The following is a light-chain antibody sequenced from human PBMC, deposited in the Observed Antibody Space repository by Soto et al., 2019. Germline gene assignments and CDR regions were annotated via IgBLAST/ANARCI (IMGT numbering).Light chain of an antibody. CDR1: QSVSSN. CDR3: QEYNNWPPMNT. J-gene: IGKJ2*01. Sequence: EIVMTQSPATLSASPGERATLSCTASQSVSSNLAWYQQKPGQAPRLLIYGASTRATGIPARFSGSGSGTEFTLTISSLESKDFAVYYCQEYNNWPPMNTFGQGAKLEIK. V-gene: IGKV3-15*01. CDR2: GAS.